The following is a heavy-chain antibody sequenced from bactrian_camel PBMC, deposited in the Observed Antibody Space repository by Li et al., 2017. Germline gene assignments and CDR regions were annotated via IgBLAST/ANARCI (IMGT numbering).Heavy chain of an antibody. CDR3: AADRMACLRPSVQLASYNF. V-gene: IGHV3S40*01. Sequence: DVQLVESGGGSVQAGGSLRLSCAASGYTFSTACMGWFRQAPGKEREGVAAIHAGSGSTYYAASVKGRFTISQDNAKNTVYLQMNSLLPEDTAMYYCAADRMACLRPSVQLASYNFWGQGTQVTVS. CDR2: IHAGSGST. J-gene: IGHJ4*01. CDR1: GYTFSTAC.